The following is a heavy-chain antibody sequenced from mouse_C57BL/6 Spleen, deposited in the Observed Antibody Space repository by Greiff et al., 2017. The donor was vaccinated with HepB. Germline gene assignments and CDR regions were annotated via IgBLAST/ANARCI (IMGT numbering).Heavy chain of an antibody. J-gene: IGHJ4*01. CDR2: IYPGSGST. CDR1: GYTFTSYW. Sequence: QVQLQQPGAELVKPGASVKMSCKASGYTFTSYWITWVKQRPGQGLEWIGDIYPGSGSTNYNEKFKSKATLTVDTSSSTAYMQLSSLTSEDSAVYYCERVVTSRGYYAMDYWGQGTSVTVSS. V-gene: IGHV1-55*01. D-gene: IGHD3-1*01. CDR3: ERVVTSRGYYAMDY.